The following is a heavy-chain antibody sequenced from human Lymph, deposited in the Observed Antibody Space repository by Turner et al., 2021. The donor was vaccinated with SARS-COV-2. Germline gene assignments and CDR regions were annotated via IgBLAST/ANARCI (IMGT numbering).Heavy chain of an antibody. CDR2: IFSRGST. J-gene: IGHJ4*02. D-gene: IGHD2-21*02. Sequence: GSVSSTSYFCAWVRQTPGKGLEWIGSIFSRGSTYYNPSLKSRVTVSVFSFKEEDGIRVDLVTGVQTGALPIWRMAKGGWLFPYHFDYWGQGTLVTVSS. V-gene: IGHV4-39*01. CDR3: WRMAKGGWLFPYHFDY. CDR1: GSVSSTSYF.